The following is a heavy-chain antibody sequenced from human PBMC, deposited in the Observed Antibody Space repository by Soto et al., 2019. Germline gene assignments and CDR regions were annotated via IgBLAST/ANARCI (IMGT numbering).Heavy chain of an antibody. Sequence: SETLSLTCTVSGGSISSYYWSWIRQPPGKGLEWIGYIYYSGSTNYNPSLKSRVTISVDTSKNQFSLKLSSVTAADTAVYYCSLYTLVATVSRQFDYWGQGTLVTVSS. D-gene: IGHD5-12*01. CDR3: SLYTLVATVSRQFDY. V-gene: IGHV4-59*01. J-gene: IGHJ4*02. CDR1: GGSISSYY. CDR2: IYYSGST.